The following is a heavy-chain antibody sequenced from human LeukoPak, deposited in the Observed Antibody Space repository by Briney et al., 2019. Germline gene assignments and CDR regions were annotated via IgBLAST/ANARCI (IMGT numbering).Heavy chain of an antibody. CDR3: ARDPLYYYDSSGYWNDAFDI. J-gene: IGHJ3*02. D-gene: IGHD3-22*01. CDR1: GYTFTSYY. Sequence: ASVKVSCKASGYTFTSYYMHWVRQAPGQGLEWMGWISAYNGNTNYAQKLQGRVTMTTDTSTNTAYMELRSLRSDDTAVYYCARDPLYYYDSSGYWNDAFDIWGQGTMVTVSS. V-gene: IGHV1-18*04. CDR2: ISAYNGNT.